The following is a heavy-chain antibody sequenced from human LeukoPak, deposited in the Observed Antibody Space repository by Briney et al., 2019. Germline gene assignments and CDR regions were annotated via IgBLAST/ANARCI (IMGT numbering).Heavy chain of an antibody. J-gene: IGHJ4*02. V-gene: IGHV1-2*02. CDR2: INPNSGGT. Sequence: ASVKVSCMASGYTFTGYYMHWVRQAPGQGLEWMGWINPNSGGTNYAQKFQGRVTMTRDTSISTAYMELSRLRSDDTVVYYCASNGDYGSHLNYWGQGTLVTVSS. CDR3: ASNGDYGSHLNY. CDR1: GYTFTGYY. D-gene: IGHD4-17*01.